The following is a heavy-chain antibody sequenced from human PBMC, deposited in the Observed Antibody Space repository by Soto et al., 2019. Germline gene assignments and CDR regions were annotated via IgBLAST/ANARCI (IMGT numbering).Heavy chain of an antibody. CDR2: IIPIFGTA. CDR3: ARDGSLWSPFDY. Sequence: SVKVSCKASGGTFSSYAISWVRQAPGQGLEWMGGIIPIFGTANYAQKFQGRVTITADESTSTAYMELSSLRSEDTAVYYCARDGSLWSPFDYWGQGTLVTVS. J-gene: IGHJ4*02. V-gene: IGHV1-69*13. CDR1: GGTFSSYA. D-gene: IGHD3-3*01.